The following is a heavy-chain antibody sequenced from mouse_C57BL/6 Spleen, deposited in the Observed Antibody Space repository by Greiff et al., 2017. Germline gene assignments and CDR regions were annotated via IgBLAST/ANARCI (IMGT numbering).Heavy chain of an antibody. CDR2: IYPGDGDT. CDR1: GYAFSSSW. D-gene: IGHD1-3*01. J-gene: IGHJ1*03. CDR3: ARPLGVGYFDV. Sequence: QVQLQQSGPELVKPGASVKISCKASGYAFSSSWMNWVKQRPGKGLEWIGRIYPGDGDTNYNGKFKGKATLTADKSSSTAYMQLSSLTSEDSAVYFCARPLGVGYFDVWGTGTTVTVSS. V-gene: IGHV1-82*01.